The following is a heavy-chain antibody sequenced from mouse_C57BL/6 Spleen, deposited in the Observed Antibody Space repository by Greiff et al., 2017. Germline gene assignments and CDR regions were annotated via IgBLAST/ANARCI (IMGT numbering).Heavy chain of an antibody. Sequence: QVQLQQSGAELVMPGASVKLSCKASGYTFTSYWMHWVKQRPGQGLEWIGEIDPSDSYTNYNQKFKGKSTLTVDKSSSTAYMQLSSLTSEDSAVYCCARSSTGTYFDVWGTGTTVTVSS. J-gene: IGHJ1*03. CDR2: IDPSDSYT. CDR3: ARSSTGTYFDV. CDR1: GYTFTSYW. V-gene: IGHV1-69*01. D-gene: IGHD4-1*01.